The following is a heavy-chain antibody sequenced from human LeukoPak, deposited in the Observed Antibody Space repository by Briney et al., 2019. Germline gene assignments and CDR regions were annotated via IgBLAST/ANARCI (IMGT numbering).Heavy chain of an antibody. CDR1: GVIFNSYA. CDR2: ISDIGLST. CDR3: ARISLRAFDV. V-gene: IGHV3-23*01. J-gene: IGHJ3*01. D-gene: IGHD2/OR15-2a*01. Sequence: GGSLRLSCAASGVIFNSYAMSWVRQAPGKGLEWVSTISDIGLSTYYADSVKGRLTISRDNSKNTLSLLLSSLRADDTAIYYCARISLRAFDVWGQGTTVTVSS.